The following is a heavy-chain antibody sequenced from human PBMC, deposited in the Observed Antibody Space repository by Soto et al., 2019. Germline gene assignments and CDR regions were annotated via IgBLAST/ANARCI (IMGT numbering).Heavy chain of an antibody. D-gene: IGHD3-3*01. CDR3: AREITIFGVVTAFDY. Sequence: QVQLVESGGGLVKPGGSLRLSCAASGFTFSDYYMSWIRQAPGKGLEWVSYISSSSSYTNYADSVKGRFTISRDNAKNSLYLQMNSLRAEDTAVYYCAREITIFGVVTAFDYWGQGTLDTVSS. CDR1: GFTFSDYY. CDR2: ISSSSSYT. V-gene: IGHV3-11*06. J-gene: IGHJ4*02.